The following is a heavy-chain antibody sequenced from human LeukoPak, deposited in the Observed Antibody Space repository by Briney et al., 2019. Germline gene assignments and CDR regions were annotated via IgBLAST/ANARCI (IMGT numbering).Heavy chain of an antibody. Sequence: KTGGSLRLSCAASGFTFSSYSMNWIRQAPGKGLEWVSSISSSTSYIYYADSVKGRFTISKDNAKNSLYLQMNSLRAEDTAVYYCARAGGSTVSHSDYGGQGTLVTVSS. CDR1: GFTFSSYS. CDR3: ARAGGSTVSHSDY. D-gene: IGHD4-17*01. J-gene: IGHJ4*02. CDR2: ISSSTSYI. V-gene: IGHV3-21*01.